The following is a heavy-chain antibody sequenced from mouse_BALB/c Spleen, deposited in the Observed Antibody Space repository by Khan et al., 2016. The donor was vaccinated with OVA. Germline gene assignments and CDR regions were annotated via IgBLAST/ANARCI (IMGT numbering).Heavy chain of an antibody. CDR1: GFSLTRYG. V-gene: IGHV2-2*02. CDR3: ARNDDYDEGLAY. Sequence: QVRLQQSGPGLVQPSQSLSITCTVSGFSLTRYGVHWVRQSPGKGLEWLGVIWSGGSTDYNAAFISRLSISKDNSKSQVFFKMSSLQANDTAIYYCARNDDYDEGLAYWGQGTLVTVSA. CDR2: IWSGGST. J-gene: IGHJ3*01. D-gene: IGHD2-4*01.